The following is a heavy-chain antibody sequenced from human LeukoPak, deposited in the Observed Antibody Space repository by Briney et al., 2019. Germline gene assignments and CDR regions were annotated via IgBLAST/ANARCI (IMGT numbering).Heavy chain of an antibody. J-gene: IGHJ1*01. CDR2: IRYDGSNK. V-gene: IGHV3-30*02. D-gene: IGHD3-3*01. CDR1: GFTVSSYG. Sequence: GGSLRLSCAAAGFTVSSYGMHSVRQAPGKGLEWGAFIRYDGSNKYYADSLKGRFTISRNNSKNMLYLKLNSLRAEDTAVYYCATDRGYDFWSGYSSAEYFQHWGQGTLVTVSS. CDR3: ATDRGYDFWSGYSSAEYFQH.